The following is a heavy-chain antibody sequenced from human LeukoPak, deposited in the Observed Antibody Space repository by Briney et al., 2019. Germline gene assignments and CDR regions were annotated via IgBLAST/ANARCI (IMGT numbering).Heavy chain of an antibody. Sequence: GGSLRLSCTASGFTFGDYAMSWVRQAPGKGLEWVGFIRSKAYGGTTEYAASVKGRFTISRDDSKSIAYLQMNSLKTEDTAVYYCTSCDGYQLLFDYWGQGTLVTVSS. V-gene: IGHV3-49*04. J-gene: IGHJ4*02. CDR2: IRSKAYGGTT. CDR1: GFTFGDYA. CDR3: TSCDGYQLLFDY. D-gene: IGHD2-2*01.